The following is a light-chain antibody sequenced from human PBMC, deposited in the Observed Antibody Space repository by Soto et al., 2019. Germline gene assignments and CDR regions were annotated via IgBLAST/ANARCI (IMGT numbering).Light chain of an antibody. CDR1: QSVGSSH. V-gene: IGKV3-20*01. CDR3: KQYGSAPWT. CDR2: GAS. J-gene: IGKJ1*01. Sequence: IVLTQSPGTLSLSPGERATLSCRASQSVGSSHLAWYQQKPGQAPRLLIYGASSRATGIPDRFSCSGSGTDFTLTISRREPEDFAVYYCKQYGSAPWTFGQGTKVDIK.